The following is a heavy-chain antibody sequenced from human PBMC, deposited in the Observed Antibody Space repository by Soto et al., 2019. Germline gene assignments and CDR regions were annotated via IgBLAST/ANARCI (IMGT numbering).Heavy chain of an antibody. D-gene: IGHD5-18*01. J-gene: IGHJ4*02. CDR3: ARDHGYSYGITFDY. CDR2: INAGNGIT. V-gene: IGHV1-3*01. CDR1: GYTFTSYA. Sequence: ASVKVSCKASGYTFTSYAMHWVRQAPGQRLEWMGWINAGNGITKYSQKFQGRVTITRDTSASTAYMELSSLRSEDTAVYYCARDHGYSYGITFDYWGQGTLVTVSS.